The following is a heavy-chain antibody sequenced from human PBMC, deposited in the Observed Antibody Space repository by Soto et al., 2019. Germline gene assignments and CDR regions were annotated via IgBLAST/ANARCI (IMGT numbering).Heavy chain of an antibody. CDR2: ISHNGGST. CDR1: GFFFSSCA. Sequence: GGCXGLSCAASGFFFSSCAMRWVRQAPGKGLEYVSAISHNGGSTYYAESVKGRFTISRDNSKKTVYIEMSSLRAEDTAVYYCVKEETIMQSWLDIWGQGTLVTVSS. D-gene: IGHD3-22*01. CDR3: VKEETIMQSWLDI. V-gene: IGHV3-64D*06. J-gene: IGHJ4*02.